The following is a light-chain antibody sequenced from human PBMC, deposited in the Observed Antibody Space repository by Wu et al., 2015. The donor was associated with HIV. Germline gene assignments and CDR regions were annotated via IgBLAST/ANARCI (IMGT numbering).Light chain of an antibody. J-gene: IGKJ2*01. Sequence: EIVLMQSPGTLSLSPGDTVILSCRASQSVSRRYLAWYQQKLGQAPRLLIYHASRRATGIPDRFSGSGSETDFTLTISRLEPEDFGVYYCQQYDNSPYTFGQGTKLEI. CDR2: HAS. V-gene: IGKV3-20*01. CDR1: QSVSRRY. CDR3: QQYDNSPYT.